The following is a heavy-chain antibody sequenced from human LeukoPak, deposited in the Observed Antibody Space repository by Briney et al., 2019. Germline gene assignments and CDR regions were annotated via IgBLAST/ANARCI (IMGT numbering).Heavy chain of an antibody. CDR1: GGSISSSSYY. CDR3: ARATTRTGVSDY. D-gene: IGHD7-27*01. CDR2: IYYSGST. V-gene: IGHV4-39*07. Sequence: SETLSLTCTVSGGSISSSSYYWGWIRQPPGKGLEWIGSIYYSGSTNYNPSLKSRVTISVDTSKNQFSLKLSSVTAADTAVYYCARATTRTGVSDYWGQGTLVTVSS. J-gene: IGHJ4*02.